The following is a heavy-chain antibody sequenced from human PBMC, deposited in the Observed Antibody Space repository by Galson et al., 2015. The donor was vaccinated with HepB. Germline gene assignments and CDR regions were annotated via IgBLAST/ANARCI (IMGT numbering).Heavy chain of an antibody. CDR2: IDPSDSYT. V-gene: IGHV5-10-1*01. Sequence: QSGAEMKKPGESLRISCKGSGYSFTSYWISWVRQMPGKGLEWMGRIDPSDSYTNYSPSFQGHVTISADKSISTAYLQWSSLKASDTAMYYCARRGGEGGSYGLADAFDIWGQGTMVTVSS. J-gene: IGHJ3*02. D-gene: IGHD1-26*01. CDR1: GYSFTSYW. CDR3: ARRGGEGGSYGLADAFDI.